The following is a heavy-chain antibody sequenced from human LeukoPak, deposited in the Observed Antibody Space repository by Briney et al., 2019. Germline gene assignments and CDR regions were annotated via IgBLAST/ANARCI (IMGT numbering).Heavy chain of an antibody. Sequence: GGSLRLSCEISGFSVSVNYINWVRQAPGKGLEWVSVIHTDGTKYYGDSVKGRFIISRDESKNTVYLQMNSLRAEDTAVYYCARIGCTNGVCYNYWGQGTLVTVSS. D-gene: IGHD2-8*01. CDR2: IHTDGTK. V-gene: IGHV3-53*01. CDR1: GFSVSVNY. J-gene: IGHJ4*02. CDR3: ARIGCTNGVCYNY.